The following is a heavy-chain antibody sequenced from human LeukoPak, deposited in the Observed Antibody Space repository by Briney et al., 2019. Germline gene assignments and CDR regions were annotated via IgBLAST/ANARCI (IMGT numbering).Heavy chain of an antibody. V-gene: IGHV4-59*01. D-gene: IGHD6-13*01. CDR3: ARDRIAAAGTVGYYYYYGMDV. J-gene: IGHJ6*02. CDR1: GGSISSYY. Sequence: SETLSLTCTVSGGSISSYYWSWIRQPPGKGLEWIGYIYYSGSINYNPSLKSRVTISVDTSKNQLSLKLSSVTAADTAVYYCARDRIAAAGTVGYYYYYGMDVWGQGTTVTVSS. CDR2: IYYSGSI.